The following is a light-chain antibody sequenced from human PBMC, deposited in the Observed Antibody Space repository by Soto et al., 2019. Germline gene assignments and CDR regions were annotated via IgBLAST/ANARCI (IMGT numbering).Light chain of an antibody. Sequence: MSQSPATLSVSLGERVTLSCRASQSVSSGFLAWYQQKPGQAPRLLIYGASSRATGIPDRFSGSGSGTDFTLTISRLEPEDFAVYYCQQYGSSPQTFGQGAKVDIK. V-gene: IGKV3-20*01. CDR1: QSVSSGF. CDR3: QQYGSSPQT. CDR2: GAS. J-gene: IGKJ1*01.